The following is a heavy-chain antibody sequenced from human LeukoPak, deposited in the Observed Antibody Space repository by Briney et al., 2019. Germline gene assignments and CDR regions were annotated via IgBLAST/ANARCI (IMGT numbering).Heavy chain of an antibody. CDR2: IYYSGST. V-gene: IGHV4-39*07. Sequence: SETLSLTCTVSGGSISSSSYYWGWIRQPPGKGLEWIGSIYYSGSTYYNPSLKSRVTISVDTSKNQFSLKLSSVTAADTAVYYCAREYCSGGSCYHNDAFDIWGQGTMVTVSS. J-gene: IGHJ3*02. CDR1: GGSISSSSYY. D-gene: IGHD2-15*01. CDR3: AREYCSGGSCYHNDAFDI.